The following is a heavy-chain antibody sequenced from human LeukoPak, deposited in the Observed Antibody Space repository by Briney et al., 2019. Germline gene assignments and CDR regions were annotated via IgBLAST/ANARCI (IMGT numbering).Heavy chain of an antibody. Sequence: ASVTASCTASGYTFTGYYMHWVRQAPGQGLEWMGWINPNSGGTNYAQKFQGRVTMTRATSISTAYMELSRLRSDDTAVYCCARDRGYCSSTSCFMWYFDYWGQGTLVTVSS. D-gene: IGHD2-2*01. CDR1: GYTFTGYY. V-gene: IGHV1-2*02. CDR3: ARDRGYCSSTSCFMWYFDY. CDR2: INPNSGGT. J-gene: IGHJ4*02.